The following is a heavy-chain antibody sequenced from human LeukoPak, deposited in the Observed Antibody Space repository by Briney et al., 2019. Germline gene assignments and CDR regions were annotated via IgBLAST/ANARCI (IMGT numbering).Heavy chain of an antibody. Sequence: ASVKVSCKAFGYTFTGYYMHWVRQAPGQGLEWVGWINPNSGGTNYAQKFQGRVTMTRDTSISTAYMELSRLRSDDAAVYYCARRDRERLLHYYYYYMDVWGKGTTVTVSS. D-gene: IGHD3-3*01. CDR1: GYTFTGYY. V-gene: IGHV1-2*02. CDR3: ARRDRERLLHYYYYYMDV. J-gene: IGHJ6*03. CDR2: INPNSGGT.